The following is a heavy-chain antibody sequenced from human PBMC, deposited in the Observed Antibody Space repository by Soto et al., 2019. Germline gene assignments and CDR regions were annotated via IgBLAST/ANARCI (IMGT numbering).Heavy chain of an antibody. CDR1: GFTFNSYA. V-gene: IGHV3-23*01. J-gene: IGHJ3*02. CDR2: INDTGDST. CDR3: AKGLWLHMGYDAFDI. D-gene: IGHD5-12*01. Sequence: EAQLLESGGGLVQPGGSLRLSCAASGFTFNSYAMTWVRQPPGEGLEWVSTINDTGDSTYYADSVKGRFTISRDNSKNTLYLQMNTLRTEDTALYYCAKGLWLHMGYDAFDIWGQGTMVTVSS.